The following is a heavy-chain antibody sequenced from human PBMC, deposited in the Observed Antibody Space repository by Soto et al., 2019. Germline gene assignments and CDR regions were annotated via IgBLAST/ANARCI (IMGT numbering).Heavy chain of an antibody. CDR1: GASITYGGYS. CDR3: ARGGGYDSFDF. CDR2: INHLETT. V-gene: IGHV4-30-2*01. J-gene: IGHJ4*02. Sequence: QLKLHESGSGLVRPSQTLSLTCTVYGASITYGGYSWSWIRQPPGKGLEWIGYINHLETTFYNPSFESRLTLSIDRTLNQLPLKLNSMAAADGAVYFCARGGGYDSFDFWGQGILVTVSS. D-gene: IGHD5-12*01.